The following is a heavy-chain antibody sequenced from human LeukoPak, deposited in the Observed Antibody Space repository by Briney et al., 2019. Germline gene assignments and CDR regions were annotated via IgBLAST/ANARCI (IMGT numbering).Heavy chain of an antibody. CDR2: IYYSGST. J-gene: IGHJ6*03. D-gene: IGHD3-22*01. CDR1: GGSISSSSYY. Sequence: SETLSLTCTVSGGSISSSSYYWGWIRQPPGKGLEWIGSIYYSGSTYYNPSLKGRVTISVDTSKNQFSLKLSSVTAADTAVYYCARQGYDSSGYFTPNYYYYYMDVWGKGTTVTVSS. CDR3: ARQGYDSSGYFTPNYYYYYMDV. V-gene: IGHV4-39*01.